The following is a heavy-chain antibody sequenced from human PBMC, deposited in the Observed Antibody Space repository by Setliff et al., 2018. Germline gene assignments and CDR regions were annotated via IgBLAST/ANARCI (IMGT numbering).Heavy chain of an antibody. CDR1: VGTFSSYG. D-gene: IGHD5-18*01. J-gene: IGHJ6*03. Sequence: GASVKVSCKASVGTFSSYGISWVRQAPGQGLEWMGGTIPIFGSTNYAQKFQDRVTIITDESTSTAYMELRSLRTEDTAVYYCAREGVDTRSSTDYRYYMDVWGKGTTVTVSS. CDR3: AREGVDTRSSTDYRYYMDV. V-gene: IGHV1-69*05. CDR2: TIPIFGST.